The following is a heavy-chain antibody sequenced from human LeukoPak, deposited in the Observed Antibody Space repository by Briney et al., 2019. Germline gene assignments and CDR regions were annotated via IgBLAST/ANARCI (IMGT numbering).Heavy chain of an antibody. CDR1: GFTFDDYG. D-gene: IGHD2-21*01. CDR3: ARLGWGLDY. J-gene: IGHJ4*02. Sequence: PGGSLRLSCAASGFTFDDYGMNWIRQAPGKGLQYISYISPYGTNIYFSHSLKGRFTITRDNAKNSLYLQFNSLTAEDTAVYYCARLGWGLDYWGQGTMVTVSS. CDR2: ISPYGTNI. V-gene: IGHV3-11*01.